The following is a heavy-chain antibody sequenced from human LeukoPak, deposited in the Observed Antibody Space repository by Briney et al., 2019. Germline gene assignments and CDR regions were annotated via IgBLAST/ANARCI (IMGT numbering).Heavy chain of an antibody. J-gene: IGHJ6*03. CDR1: GGTFSSYA. CDR3: ARVVGLTGYSSTWYSGYYYYMDV. V-gene: IGHV1-69*06. CDR2: IIPIFGTA. Sequence: SVKVSCKASGGTFSSYAISWVRQAPGQGLEWMGGIIPIFGTANYAQKFQDRVTITADKSTSTAYMELSSLRSEDTAVYYYARVVGLTGYSSTWYSGYYYYMDVWGKGTTVTVSS. D-gene: IGHD6-13*01.